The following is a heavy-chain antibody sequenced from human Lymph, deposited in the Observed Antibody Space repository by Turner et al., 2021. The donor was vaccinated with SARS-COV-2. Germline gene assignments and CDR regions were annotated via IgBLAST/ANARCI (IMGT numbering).Heavy chain of an antibody. CDR2: INHSGST. Sequence: QVQLQQWGAGLLKPSETLSLTCAVYGGSFSGYYWSWIRQPPGKGLGWIGEINHSGSTNYNPSLKSRVTISVDTSKKQFSLKLSSVTAADTAVYYCARVWVRWWYFDLWGRGTLVTVSS. CDR1: GGSFSGYY. V-gene: IGHV4-34*01. J-gene: IGHJ2*01. D-gene: IGHD7-27*01. CDR3: ARVWVRWWYFDL.